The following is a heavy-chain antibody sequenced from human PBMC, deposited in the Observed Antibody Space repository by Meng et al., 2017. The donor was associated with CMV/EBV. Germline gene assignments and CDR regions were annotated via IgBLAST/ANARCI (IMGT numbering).Heavy chain of an antibody. D-gene: IGHD1-1*01. CDR2: LIPILGIA. V-gene: IGHV1-69*02. J-gene: IGHJ4*02. CDR1: GRTFSSYT. Sequence: NACGRTFSSYTSSWVRQAPGQGVEWMGRLIPILGIANYAQKFQGRVTITADKSTSTAYMELSSLRSEDTAVYYCARGGSRGGTSNFDYWGQGTLVTVSS. CDR3: ARGGSRGGTSNFDY.